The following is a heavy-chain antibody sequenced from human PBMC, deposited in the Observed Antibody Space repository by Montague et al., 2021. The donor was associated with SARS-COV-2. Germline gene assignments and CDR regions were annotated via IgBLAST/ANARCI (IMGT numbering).Heavy chain of an antibody. Sequence: SETLSLTCAVYGGSFLQYYLCWHSHPPRHGQELLARTNHSGGTIYHPSLKSRSNIPVHTSKNHFSLNLSSVTAADTAVYYCARGRRIAARPSEGYFDHWCRGPRFSVSS. V-gene: IGHV4-34*01. CDR2: TNHSGGT. J-gene: IGHJ2*01. D-gene: IGHD6-6*01. CDR3: ARGRRIAARPSEGYFDH. CDR1: GGSFLQYY.